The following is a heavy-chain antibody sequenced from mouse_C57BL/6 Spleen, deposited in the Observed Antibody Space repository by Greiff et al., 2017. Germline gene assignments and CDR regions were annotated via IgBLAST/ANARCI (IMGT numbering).Heavy chain of an antibody. D-gene: IGHD2-4*01. Sequence: QVQLQQSGAELVRPGASVTLSCKASGYTFTDYDMHWVKQTPVHGLEWIGAIDPETGGTAYNQKFKGKATLTVDKSSSTAYMELRSLTSEDSAVYYCTRFLYDYDGFAYWGQGTLVTVSA. V-gene: IGHV1-15*01. CDR1: GYTFTDYD. J-gene: IGHJ3*01. CDR2: IDPETGGT. CDR3: TRFLYDYDGFAY.